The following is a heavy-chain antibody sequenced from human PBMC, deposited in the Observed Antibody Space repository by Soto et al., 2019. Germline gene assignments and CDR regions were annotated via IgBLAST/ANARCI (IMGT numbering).Heavy chain of an antibody. CDR3: ARDSPELPTGKFDY. Sequence: GASVKVSCTASGGTFSSYAISWVRQAPGQGLEWMGGIIPIFGTANYAQKFQGRVTITADESTSTAYMELSSLRSEDTAVYYCARDSPELPTGKFDYWGQGTLVTVSS. CDR1: GGTFSSYA. J-gene: IGHJ4*02. V-gene: IGHV1-69*13. CDR2: IIPIFGTA. D-gene: IGHD1-26*01.